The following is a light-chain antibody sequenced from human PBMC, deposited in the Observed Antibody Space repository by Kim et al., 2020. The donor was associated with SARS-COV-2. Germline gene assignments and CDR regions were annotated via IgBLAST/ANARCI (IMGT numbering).Light chain of an antibody. CDR1: NIGGKN. Sequence: SYELTQPLSVSVALGQTASITCGGNNIGGKNVHWYQRKPGQAPVLVIHRDNKRPSGIPERFSGSNSGNTATLTISRVQAGDEADYFCQVWDSIAVVFGGGTQLTVL. CDR2: RDN. CDR3: QVWDSIAVV. J-gene: IGLJ2*01. V-gene: IGLV3-9*01.